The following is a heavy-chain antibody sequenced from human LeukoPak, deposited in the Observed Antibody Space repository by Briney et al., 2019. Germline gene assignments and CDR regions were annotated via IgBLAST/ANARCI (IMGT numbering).Heavy chain of an antibody. Sequence: SETLSLTCTVSSGSFRTYYWSWIRQPPGKGLEWIGYTFYNEGTSYNPSLKSRVTISVDTSNNQFSLKFNSVTAADTTVYYCARALATMFFDYWGQGTLVTVSS. CDR3: ARALATMFFDY. J-gene: IGHJ4*02. V-gene: IGHV4-59*01. CDR1: SGSFRTYY. CDR2: TFYNEGT. D-gene: IGHD5-12*01.